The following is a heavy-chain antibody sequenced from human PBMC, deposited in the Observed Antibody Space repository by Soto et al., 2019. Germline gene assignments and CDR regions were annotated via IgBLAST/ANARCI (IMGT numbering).Heavy chain of an antibody. Sequence: QLQLQESGSGLVKPSQTLSLTCAVSGGSISSGGYSWSWIRQPPGKGLDWIGYIYHSGSTYYNPSLKSRVTISVDRSKNQFSLKLSSVTAADTAVYYCARGSYCSGGSCYSGHYGMDVWGQGTTVTVSS. CDR2: IYHSGST. J-gene: IGHJ6*02. D-gene: IGHD2-15*01. CDR1: GGSISSGGYS. CDR3: ARGSYCSGGSCYSGHYGMDV. V-gene: IGHV4-30-2*01.